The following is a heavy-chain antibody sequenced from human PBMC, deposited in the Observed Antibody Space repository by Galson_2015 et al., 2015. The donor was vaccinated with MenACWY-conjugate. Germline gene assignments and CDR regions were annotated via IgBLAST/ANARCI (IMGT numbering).Heavy chain of an antibody. J-gene: IGHJ5*02. D-gene: IGHD3-10*01. V-gene: IGHV3-23*01. Sequence: SCAASGITFSSYAMSWVRQAPGKGLEWVSSISTTGGTTYYADSVKGRFTISRDNSKNTLYLQMNSLRAGDTAVYYCAQGAGSRWFDPWGQGTLVTASS. CDR2: ISTTGGTT. CDR1: GITFSSYA. CDR3: AQGAGSRWFDP.